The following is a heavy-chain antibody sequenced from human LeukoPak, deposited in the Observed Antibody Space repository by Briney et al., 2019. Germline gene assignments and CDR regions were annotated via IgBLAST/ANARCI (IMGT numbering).Heavy chain of an antibody. Sequence: PGGSLRLSCAASAFTFSSYAMNWVRQAPGKGLEWVSSISGSGATTYYADSVKGRFTISRDNSKNTLYLQMNSLRAEDTAVYYCARRSGIAVAGAFDYWGQGTLVTVSS. J-gene: IGHJ4*02. CDR3: ARRSGIAVAGAFDY. CDR2: ISGSGATT. D-gene: IGHD6-19*01. CDR1: AFTFSSYA. V-gene: IGHV3-23*01.